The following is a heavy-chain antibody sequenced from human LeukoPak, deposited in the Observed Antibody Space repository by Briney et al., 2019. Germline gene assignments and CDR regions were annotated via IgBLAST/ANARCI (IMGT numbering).Heavy chain of an antibody. J-gene: IGHJ5*02. CDR2: INHSGST. D-gene: IGHD6-13*01. Sequence: SETLSLTCAVYGGSFSGYYWSWIRQPPGKGLEWIGEINHSGSTNYNPSLKSRVTISVDTSKNQFSLKLSSVTAADTAGYYCARIYSSSWFLNWFDPWGQGTLVTVSS. CDR1: GGSFSGYY. CDR3: ARIYSSSWFLNWFDP. V-gene: IGHV4-34*01.